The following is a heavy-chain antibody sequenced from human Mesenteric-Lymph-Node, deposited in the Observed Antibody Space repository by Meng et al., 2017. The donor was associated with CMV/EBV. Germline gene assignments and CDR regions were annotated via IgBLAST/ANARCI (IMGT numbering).Heavy chain of an antibody. J-gene: IGHJ4*02. CDR3: ARARGIDFDF. CDR1: GFTFDDHG. V-gene: IGHV3-48*03. CDR2: ISLSANNI. D-gene: IGHD1-14*01. Sequence: GESLKISCAASGFTFDDHGMNWVRQAPGKGLEWVSYISLSANNIYYADSVKGRFTISRDNAENSLSLQMNSLRAEDTAVYFCARARGIDFDFWGQGVLVTVSS.